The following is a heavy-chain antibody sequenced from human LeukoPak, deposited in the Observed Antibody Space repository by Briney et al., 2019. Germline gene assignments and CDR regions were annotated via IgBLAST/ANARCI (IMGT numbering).Heavy chain of an antibody. J-gene: IGHJ4*02. CDR1: GYTFTGYY. CDR2: INPNSGGT. Sequence: ASVKVSCKASGYTFTGYYMHSVRQAPGQGLEWMGWINPNSGGTNYAQKFQGRVTMTRDTSISTAYMELSRLRSDDTAVYYCARRPIVVVPAAIAPLNYWGQGTLVTVSS. D-gene: IGHD2-2*01. V-gene: IGHV1-2*02. CDR3: ARRPIVVVPAAIAPLNY.